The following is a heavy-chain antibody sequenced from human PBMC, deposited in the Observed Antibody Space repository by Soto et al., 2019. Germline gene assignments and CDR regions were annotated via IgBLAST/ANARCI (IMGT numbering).Heavy chain of an antibody. D-gene: IGHD5-18*01. J-gene: IGHJ6*02. V-gene: IGHV3-9*01. CDR1: GFTFDDYA. CDR2: ISWNSGSI. CDR3: AKDIGRGYSYGYYYYYYGMDV. Sequence: GGSLRLSCAASGFTFDDYAMHWVRQAPGKGLEWVSGISWNSGSIGYADSVKGRFTISRDNAKNSLYLQMNSLRAEDTALYYCAKDIGRGYSYGYYYYYYGMDVWGQGTTVTVSS.